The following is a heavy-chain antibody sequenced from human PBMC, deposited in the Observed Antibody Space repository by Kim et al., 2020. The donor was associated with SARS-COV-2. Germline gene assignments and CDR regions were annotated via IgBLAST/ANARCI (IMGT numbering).Heavy chain of an antibody. CDR3: ARDRIVVVVAARGWFDP. V-gene: IGHV4-34*01. J-gene: IGHJ5*02. D-gene: IGHD2-15*01. Sequence: LKSRVAISVDTSKNQFSLKLSSVTAADTAVYYCARDRIVVVVAARGWFDPWGQGTLVTVSS.